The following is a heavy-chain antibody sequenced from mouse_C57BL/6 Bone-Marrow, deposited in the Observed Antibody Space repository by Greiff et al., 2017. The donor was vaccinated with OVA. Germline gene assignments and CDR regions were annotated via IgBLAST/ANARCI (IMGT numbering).Heavy chain of an antibody. CDR1: GYTFTSYW. CDR2: IYPGNSDT. D-gene: IGHD2-5*01. J-gene: IGHJ4*01. Sequence: VQLQQSGTVLARPGASVNMSCKTSGYTFTSYWMHWVKQRPGQGLEWIGAIYPGNSDTSYNQKFKGKAKLTAVTSASTAYMELSSLTNEDSAVYYCTRSNLYAMDYWGQGTSVTVSS. V-gene: IGHV1-5*01. CDR3: TRSNLYAMDY.